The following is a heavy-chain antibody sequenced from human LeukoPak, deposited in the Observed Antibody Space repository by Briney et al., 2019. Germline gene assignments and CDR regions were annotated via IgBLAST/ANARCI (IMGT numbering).Heavy chain of an antibody. V-gene: IGHV1-46*03. D-gene: IGHD6-13*01. CDR3: AREAGIAAAGTLAY. Sequence: ASVKVPCKASGYTFTSYSMHWVRQAPGQGLEWMGVINPSGGSTTYVQRFQGRVTMTRDTSTSTVYMELSSLRSEDTAVYYCAREAGIAAAGTLAYWGQGTLVTVSS. CDR1: GYTFTSYS. J-gene: IGHJ4*02. CDR2: INPSGGST.